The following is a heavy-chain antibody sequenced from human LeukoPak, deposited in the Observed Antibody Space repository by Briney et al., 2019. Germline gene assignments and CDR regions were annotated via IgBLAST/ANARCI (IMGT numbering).Heavy chain of an antibody. D-gene: IGHD2-8*01. CDR2: IDGGGGRT. Sequence: GGSLRLSCTASGFAFSSYAMSWVRQAPGVGLEWVSAIDGGGGRTWHADSVRGRFTISRDNSKNTLFMQMNSLRAEDTAVYYCAKMDCTNGVCYRHYYYYGMDVWGQGTTVTVSS. CDR1: GFAFSSYA. CDR3: AKMDCTNGVCYRHYYYYGMDV. V-gene: IGHV3-23*01. J-gene: IGHJ6*02.